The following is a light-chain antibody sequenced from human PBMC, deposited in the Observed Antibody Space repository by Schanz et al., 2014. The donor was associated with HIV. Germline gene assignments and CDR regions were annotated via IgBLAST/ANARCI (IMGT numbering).Light chain of an antibody. Sequence: SALTQPASVSLSPCPSLPLSFSGGILFLFYSYYISWYQQQPGRPPKLIIYDVTNRPSGVSARFSGSKSGNTASLTISGLQAEDEADYYCGSCSTTNTCTFGGGTKLTVL. CDR2: DVT. V-gene: IGLV2-14*03. CDR3: GSCSTTNTCT. J-gene: IGLJ3*02. CDR1: ILFLFYSYY.